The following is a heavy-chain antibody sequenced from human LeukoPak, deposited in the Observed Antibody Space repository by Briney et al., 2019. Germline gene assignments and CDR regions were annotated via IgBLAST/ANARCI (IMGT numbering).Heavy chain of an antibody. J-gene: IGHJ4*02. Sequence: GGSLRLSCAASGFTFSSYWMHWVRQGPGKGLVWVSHINNDGSSTTYADSVKGRFTISRDNAKNTVYLQMDSLRVEDTAVYYCARDHSSDPNHSGLADNWGQGTLVTVSS. CDR2: INNDGSST. D-gene: IGHD3/OR15-3a*01. CDR3: ARDHSSDPNHSGLADN. V-gene: IGHV3-74*01. CDR1: GFTFSSYW.